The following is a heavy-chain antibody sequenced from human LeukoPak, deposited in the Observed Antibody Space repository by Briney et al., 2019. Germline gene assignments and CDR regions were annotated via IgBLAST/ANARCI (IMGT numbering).Heavy chain of an antibody. Sequence: GGSLRLSCAASGFTFDDYAMHWVRQAPGKGLEWVSYISWNSGSIDYGDSVKGRFTISRDNAKNSLYLQMNSLRAEDTAVYYCARGVAVAGNWFDPWGQGTLVTVSS. CDR2: ISWNSGSI. CDR1: GFTFDDYA. CDR3: ARGVAVAGNWFDP. J-gene: IGHJ5*02. V-gene: IGHV3-9*01. D-gene: IGHD6-19*01.